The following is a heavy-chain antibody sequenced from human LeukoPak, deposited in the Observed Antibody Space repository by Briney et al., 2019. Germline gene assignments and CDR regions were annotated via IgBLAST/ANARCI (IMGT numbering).Heavy chain of an antibody. D-gene: IGHD3-22*01. CDR1: GFTFSNNW. J-gene: IGHJ4*02. V-gene: IGHV3-74*01. CDR2: ISADGSST. CDR3: ARGSNTDSSGYYFDY. Sequence: GGSLRLSCAASGFTFSNNWMHWVRQAPGKGLVWVSRISADGSSTSYADSVKGRFTISRDNAKNSLYLQMNSLRAEDTAVYYCARGSNTDSSGYYFDYWGQGTLVTVSS.